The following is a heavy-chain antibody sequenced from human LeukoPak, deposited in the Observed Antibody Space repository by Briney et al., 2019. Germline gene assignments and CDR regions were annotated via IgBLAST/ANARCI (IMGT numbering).Heavy chain of an antibody. CDR1: GFTFSGYG. D-gene: IGHD3-9*01. CDR3: ARGPYDILTGYYPYYFDY. J-gene: IGHJ4*02. CDR2: IWYDGSNK. V-gene: IGHV3-33*08. Sequence: PGGSLRLSCAASGFTFSGYGMHWVRQAPGKGLEWVAGIWYDGSNKYYADSVKGRFTISRDNSKNTLYLQMNSLRAEDTAVYYCARGPYDILTGYYPYYFDYWGQGTLVTVSS.